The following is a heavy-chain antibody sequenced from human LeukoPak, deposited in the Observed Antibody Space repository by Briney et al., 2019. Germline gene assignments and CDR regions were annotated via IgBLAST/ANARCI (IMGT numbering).Heavy chain of an antibody. J-gene: IGHJ4*02. V-gene: IGHV3-33*01. CDR2: IWYDGSNK. CDR1: GFTFSSYG. Sequence: GGSLRLSCAASGFTFSSYGTHWVRQAPGKGLEWVAVIWYDGSNKYYADSVKGRFTISRDNDKNSLYLQMNSLRAEDTAVYYCARDPSDYDFWSGYYVPYYFDYWGQGTLVTVSS. D-gene: IGHD3-3*01. CDR3: ARDPSDYDFWSGYYVPYYFDY.